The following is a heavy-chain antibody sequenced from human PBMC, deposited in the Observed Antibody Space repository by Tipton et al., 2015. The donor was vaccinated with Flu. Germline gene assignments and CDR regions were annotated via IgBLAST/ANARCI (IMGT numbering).Heavy chain of an antibody. CDR1: GYTFTSYG. V-gene: IGHV1-18*01. J-gene: IGHJ4*02. CDR2: ISAYNGNT. D-gene: IGHD6-19*01. CDR3: ARDPFSSGWYRFGGTRGTDY. Sequence: QMQLVQSGTEVKKPGASVKVSCKASGYTFTSYGISWVRQAPGQGLEWMGWISAYNGNTNYAQKLQGRVTMTTDTSTSTAYMELRSLRSDDTTVYYCARDPFSSGWYRFGGTRGTDYWGQGTLVTVSS.